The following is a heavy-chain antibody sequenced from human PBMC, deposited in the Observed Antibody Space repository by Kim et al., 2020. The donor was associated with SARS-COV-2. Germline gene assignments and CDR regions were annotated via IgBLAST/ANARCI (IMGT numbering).Heavy chain of an antibody. Sequence: GGSLRLSCAASGFTFSSYRMTWVRQAPGKGLEWVAYISSRSRTIYYADSVKGRFTISRDNAKNSLYLQMNSLRDEDTAVYYCARSYCGRDCGRRRGNSDAFDIWGQGTMVTVSS. CDR2: ISSRSRTI. V-gene: IGHV3-48*02. CDR1: GFTFSSYR. J-gene: IGHJ3*02. D-gene: IGHD2-21*02. CDR3: ARSYCGRDCGRRRGNSDAFDI.